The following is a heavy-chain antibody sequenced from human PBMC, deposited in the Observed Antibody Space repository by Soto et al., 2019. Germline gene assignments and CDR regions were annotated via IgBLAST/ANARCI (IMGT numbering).Heavy chain of an antibody. J-gene: IGHJ5*02. CDR3: ARDLGYCSGGSCYAWFDP. CDR2: IYHSGST. V-gene: IGHV4-4*02. CDR1: GGSISSSNW. D-gene: IGHD2-15*01. Sequence: QVQLQESGPGLVKPSGTLSLTCAVSGGSISSSNWWSWVRQPPGKGLEWIGEIYHSGSTNYNPSLKSRVTISVEKSKNQFSLKLSSVTAADTAVYYCARDLGYCSGGSCYAWFDPWGQGTLVTVSS.